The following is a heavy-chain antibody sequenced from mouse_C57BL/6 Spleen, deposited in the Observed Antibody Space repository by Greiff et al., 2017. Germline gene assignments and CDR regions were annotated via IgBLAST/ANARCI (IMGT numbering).Heavy chain of an antibody. CDR3: ARKRTSYWYFDV. V-gene: IGHV1-19*01. J-gene: IGHJ1*03. CDR1: GYTFTDYY. CDR2: INPYNGGT. Sequence: VQLKQSGPVLVKPGASVKMSCKASGYTFTDYYMNWVKQSHGKSLEWIGVINPYNGGTSYNQKFKGKATLTVDKSSSTAYMELNSLTSEASAVYYCARKRTSYWYFDVWGTGTTVTVSS.